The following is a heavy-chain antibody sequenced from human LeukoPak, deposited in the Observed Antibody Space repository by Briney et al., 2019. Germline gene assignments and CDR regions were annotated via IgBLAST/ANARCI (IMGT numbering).Heavy chain of an antibody. J-gene: IGHJ4*02. Sequence: GGSLRLSCAASGFTFSDYYMSWIRQAPGKGLEWVSYISSSGSTIYYADSVKGRFTISRDNGKNSVYLQMSSLRAEDAAVYYCVGGIGWLPDYWGQGTLVTVSS. CDR1: GFTFSDYY. CDR2: ISSSGSTI. CDR3: VGGIGWLPDY. D-gene: IGHD3-16*01. V-gene: IGHV3-11*04.